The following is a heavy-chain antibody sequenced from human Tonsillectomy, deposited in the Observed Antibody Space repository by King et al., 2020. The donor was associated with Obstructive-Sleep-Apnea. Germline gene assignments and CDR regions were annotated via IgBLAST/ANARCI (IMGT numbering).Heavy chain of an antibody. CDR2: MNNSGST. CDR1: VASFSGYY. D-gene: IGHD3-9*01. V-gene: IGHV4-34*01. CDR3: AKGQYFGRYDY. J-gene: IGHJ4*02. Sequence: VQLQQWGAGLLKPSETLSLTCAVDVASFSGYYWIWIRQPPGKGLGGIGEMNNSGSTNYNPSLKSRVTILLDTSKNQFSLKLTSVTAADTAVYYCAKGQYFGRYDYWGQGTLVTVSS.